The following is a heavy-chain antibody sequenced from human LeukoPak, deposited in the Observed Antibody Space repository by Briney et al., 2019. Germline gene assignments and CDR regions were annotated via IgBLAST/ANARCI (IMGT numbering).Heavy chain of an antibody. J-gene: IGHJ4*02. CDR2: IYYSGST. V-gene: IGHV4-59*01. CDR1: GGSISSYY. D-gene: IGHD3-3*01. CDR3: AVTTYYDFWSGYQLDY. Sequence: PSETLSLTCTVSGGSISSYYWSWIRQPPGKGLEWIGYIYYSGSTNYNPSLKSRVTISVDTSKNQFSLKLSSVTAADTAVYYCAVTTYYDFWSGYQLDYWGQGTLVTVSS.